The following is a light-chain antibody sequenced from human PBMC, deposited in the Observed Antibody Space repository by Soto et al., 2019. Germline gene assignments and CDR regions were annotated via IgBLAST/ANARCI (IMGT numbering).Light chain of an antibody. J-gene: IGLJ2*01. V-gene: IGLV1-40*01. CDR3: HSYDSSLTGVV. CDR2: GNT. Sequence: QAVVTQPPSVSGAPGQRVTISCTGSSSNIGAGYDVHWYQQPPGTAPKLLIYGNTNRPSGVPDRFSGSKSGTSASLAITGLQAEDEADYYCHSYDSSLTGVVFGGGTKLTVL. CDR1: SSNIGAGYD.